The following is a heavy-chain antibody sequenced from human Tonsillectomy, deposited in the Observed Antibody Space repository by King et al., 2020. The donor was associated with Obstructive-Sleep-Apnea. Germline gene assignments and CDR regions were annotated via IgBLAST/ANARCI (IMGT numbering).Heavy chain of an antibody. J-gene: IGHJ6*02. Sequence: QVQLVESGAEVKKPGASVKVSCKASGYTFTGYYMHWVRQAPGQGLEWMGWINPNSGGTNYAQKFQGRVTMTRDTSISTAYMELSRLRSDDTAVYYCARGAEDDILTGYPEGGYYYGMDVWGQGTTVTVSS. D-gene: IGHD3-9*01. CDR1: GYTFTGYY. CDR3: ARGAEDDILTGYPEGGYYYGMDV. CDR2: INPNSGGT. V-gene: IGHV1-2*02.